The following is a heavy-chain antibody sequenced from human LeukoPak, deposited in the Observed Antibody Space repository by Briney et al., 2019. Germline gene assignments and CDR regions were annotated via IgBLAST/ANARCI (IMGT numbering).Heavy chain of an antibody. J-gene: IGHJ4*02. V-gene: IGHV1-69*13. D-gene: IGHD2-2*01. Sequence: ASVKVSSKATGDTFTDFSISWVRQAPGHGLERMGGIIPIFGTTYYAQKFRGRVTITADDSTRTVYMEVTTLRSDDTAVYYCARAPSVTAPRDSDIVIIPAALDYWGQGTLVTVSS. CDR3: ARAPSVTAPRDSDIVIIPAALDY. CDR2: IIPIFGTT. CDR1: GDTFTDFS.